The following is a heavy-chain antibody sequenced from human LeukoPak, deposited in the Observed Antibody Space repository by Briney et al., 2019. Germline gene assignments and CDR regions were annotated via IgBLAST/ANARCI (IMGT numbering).Heavy chain of an antibody. D-gene: IGHD5-18*01. CDR1: GFTFSSYA. Sequence: GGSLRLSCAASGFTFSSYAMSWVRQAPGKGLEWVSTISGSGASTYCADSVKGRFAISRDNSKNTLYLQMNSLRAEDTAVYYCAKDYSYGHYYFDYWGQGTLVTVSS. J-gene: IGHJ4*02. V-gene: IGHV3-23*01. CDR2: ISGSGAST. CDR3: AKDYSYGHYYFDY.